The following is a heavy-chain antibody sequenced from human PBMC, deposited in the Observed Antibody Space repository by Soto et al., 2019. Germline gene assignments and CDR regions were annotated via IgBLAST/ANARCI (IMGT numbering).Heavy chain of an antibody. CDR2: INPNSGGT. V-gene: IGHV1-2*04. Sequence: ASVKVSCKASGYTFTGYYMHWVLQAPGQGLEWMGWINPNSGGTNYAQKFQGWVTMTRGTSISTAYMELSRLRSDDTAVYYCASDSCYDSSGYLFDFWAQRTPVPVSS. D-gene: IGHD3-22*01. J-gene: IGHJ5*01. CDR3: ASDSCYDSSGYLFDF. CDR1: GYTFTGYY.